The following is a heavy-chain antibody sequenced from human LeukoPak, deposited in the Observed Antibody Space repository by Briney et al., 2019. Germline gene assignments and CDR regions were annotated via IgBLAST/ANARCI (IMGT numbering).Heavy chain of an antibody. CDR1: GLTFSSYG. V-gene: IGHV3-33*01. CDR3: AREGPRGNSQSDY. D-gene: IGHD2/OR15-2a*01. CDR2: IWYDGSNK. J-gene: IGHJ4*02. Sequence: GGSLRLSCAASGLTFSSYGMHWVRQAPGKGLEWVALIWYDGSNKYYADSVKGRLTISRDNSKNTLYLQMNSLRAEDTAVYYCAREGPRGNSQSDYWGQGTLVTVSS.